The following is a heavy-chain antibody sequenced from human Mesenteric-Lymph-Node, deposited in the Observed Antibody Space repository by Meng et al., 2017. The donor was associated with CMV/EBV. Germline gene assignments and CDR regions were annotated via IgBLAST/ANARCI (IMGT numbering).Heavy chain of an antibody. CDR2: IYSGGSNT. D-gene: IGHD2-2*02. CDR3: ARVGVYCSSTSCYRGALDY. V-gene: IGHV3-23*03. CDR1: GFTFSSYA. Sequence: GESLKISCTASGFTFSSYAMSWVRQAPGKGLEWVSLIYSGGSNTYYADSVKGRFTISRDDSKNTLYLQMNSLRAEDTAVYYCARVGVYCSSTSCYRGALDYWGQGTLVTVSS. J-gene: IGHJ4*02.